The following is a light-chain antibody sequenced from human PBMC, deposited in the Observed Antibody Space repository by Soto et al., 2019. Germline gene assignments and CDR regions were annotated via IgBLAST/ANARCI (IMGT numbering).Light chain of an antibody. CDR3: QQYNNWPIT. Sequence: EVVLTQSPAALSLSPGERATLSCRASQSLTSYLAWYQQKPVQAPRLLIYGASTRATGIPARFSGSGSGTEFTLTISSLQSEDFEIYYCQQYNNWPITLGQGTRLEI. V-gene: IGKV3-15*01. CDR1: QSLTSY. CDR2: GAS. J-gene: IGKJ5*01.